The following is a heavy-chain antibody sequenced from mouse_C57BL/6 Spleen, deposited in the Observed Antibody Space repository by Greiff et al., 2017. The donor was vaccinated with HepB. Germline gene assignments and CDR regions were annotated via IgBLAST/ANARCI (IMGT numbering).Heavy chain of an antibody. CDR2: IDPSDSYT. D-gene: IGHD1-1*01. J-gene: IGHJ3*01. Sequence: QVQLKQPGAELVKPGASVKLSCKASGYTFTSYWMQWVKQRPGQGLEWIGEIDPSDSYTNYNQKFKGKATLTVDTSSSTAYMQLSSLTSEDSAVYYCARPSHYYGSSPFAYWGQGTLVTVSA. CDR3: ARPSHYYGSSPFAY. CDR1: GYTFTSYW. V-gene: IGHV1-50*01.